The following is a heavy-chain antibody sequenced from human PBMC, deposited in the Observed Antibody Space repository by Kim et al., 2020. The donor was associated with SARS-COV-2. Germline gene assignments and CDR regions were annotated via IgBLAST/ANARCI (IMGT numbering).Heavy chain of an antibody. J-gene: IGHJ4*02. CDR1: GFTFSSYG. Sequence: GGSLRLSCAASGFTFSSYGMHWVRQAPGKGLEWVAVISYDGSNKYYAYSVKGRFTISRDNSKNTLYLQMNSLRAEDTAVYYCAKPTGYVTTFFDYWGQGTLVTVSS. V-gene: IGHV3-30*18. CDR3: AKPTGYVTTFFDY. CDR2: ISYDGSNK. D-gene: IGHD3-16*01.